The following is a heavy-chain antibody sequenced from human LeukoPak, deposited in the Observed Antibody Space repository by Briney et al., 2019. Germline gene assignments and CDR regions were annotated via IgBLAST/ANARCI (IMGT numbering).Heavy chain of an antibody. V-gene: IGHV3-33*06. D-gene: IGHD4-11*01. CDR1: GFTFSSYG. J-gene: IGHJ6*03. CDR3: AKDALVSTVTTWGFYYYMDV. Sequence: GGSLRLSCAASGFTFSSYGMHWVRQAPGKGLEWVAVIWYDGSNKYYADSVKGRFTISRDNSKNTLYLQMNSLRAEDTALYYCAKDALVSTVTTWGFYYYMDVWGKGTTVTVSS. CDR2: IWYDGSNK.